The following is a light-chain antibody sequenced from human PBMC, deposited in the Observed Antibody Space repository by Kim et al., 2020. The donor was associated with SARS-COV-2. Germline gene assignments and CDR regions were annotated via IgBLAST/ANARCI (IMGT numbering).Light chain of an antibody. CDR3: SSFTATTLYV. V-gene: IGLV2-14*03. CDR1: SSDVGRYNY. CDR2: DVS. Sequence: QSALTQPASVSGSPGQSITIPCTGTSSDVGRYNYVSWYQQHPGKAPKLMIYDVSNRPSGVSSRFSGSKSGNTASLTISGLQAEDESDYYCSSFTATTLYVFGTGTKVTVL. J-gene: IGLJ1*01.